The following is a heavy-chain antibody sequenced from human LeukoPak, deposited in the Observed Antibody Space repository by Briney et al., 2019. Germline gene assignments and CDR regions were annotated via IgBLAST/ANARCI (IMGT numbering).Heavy chain of an antibody. CDR1: GFTFSSYA. D-gene: IGHD5-18*01. CDR2: ILHDGSNK. CDR3: ATLSGDSQGYDY. J-gene: IGHJ4*02. Sequence: PGRSLRLSCAASGFTFSSYAMHWVRQAPGKGLEWVAVILHDGSNKQYADSVKGRFTISRDNSKNTVYLRMNSLRAEDTAVYYCATLSGDSQGYDYWGQGTLVPVHS. V-gene: IGHV3-30*03.